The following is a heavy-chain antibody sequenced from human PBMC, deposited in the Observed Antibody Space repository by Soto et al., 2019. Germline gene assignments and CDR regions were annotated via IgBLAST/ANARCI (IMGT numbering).Heavy chain of an antibody. CDR3: ALSGTMVRGLKREALYYFDY. V-gene: IGHV4-39*01. CDR2: VYYTGST. Sequence: QLQLQESGPGLVKPSDTLSLTCTVSGGSISSSSYYWGWIRQPPGKGLEWIGSVYYTGSTYSNPSLKSRVTISVDTSKNPFSLRLISVTAADTAVYYCALSGTMVRGLKREALYYFDYGGHGTLVTVSS. D-gene: IGHD3-10*01. J-gene: IGHJ4*01. CDR1: GGSISSSSYY.